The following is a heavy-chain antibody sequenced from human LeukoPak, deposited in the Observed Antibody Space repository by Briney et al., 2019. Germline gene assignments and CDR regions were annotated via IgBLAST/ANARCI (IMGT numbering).Heavy chain of an antibody. D-gene: IGHD5-18*01. CDR1: GYTFTGYY. J-gene: IGHJ4*02. CDR3: ARDGDTAMVTDY. V-gene: IGHV1-2*06. Sequence: ASVKVSCKASGYTFTGYYMHWVRQAPGQGLEWMGRNNPNSGGTNYAQKFQGRVTMTRDTPISTAYMELSRLRSDDTAVYYCARDGDTAMVTDYWGQGTLVTVSS. CDR2: NNPNSGGT.